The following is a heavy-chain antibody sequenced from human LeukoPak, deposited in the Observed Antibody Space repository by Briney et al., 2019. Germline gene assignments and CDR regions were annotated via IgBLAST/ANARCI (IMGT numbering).Heavy chain of an antibody. J-gene: IGHJ4*02. Sequence: GGSLRLSCAASGFTFSNYAMSWVRQAPGKGLEWGSAISVSGGSTYYADSVKGRFTISRDNSKNTLYLQMNSLRAEDTAVYYCARDSGSYLLTFDYWGQGTLVTVSS. CDR1: GFTFSNYA. CDR2: ISVSGGST. V-gene: IGHV3-23*01. CDR3: ARDSGSYLLTFDY. D-gene: IGHD1-26*01.